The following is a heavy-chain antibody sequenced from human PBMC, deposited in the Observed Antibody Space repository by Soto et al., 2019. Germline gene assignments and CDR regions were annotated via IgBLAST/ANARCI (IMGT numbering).Heavy chain of an antibody. CDR3: ARDRATFDY. D-gene: IGHD1-26*01. J-gene: IGHJ4*02. V-gene: IGHV3-23*01. CDR1: GFTFTSYA. CDR2: ISGSGSNT. Sequence: GGSLRLSCAASGFTFTSYAMSWVRLTPGKGLEWVSAISGSGSNTFYADSVRGRFTISRDNSKNTVFLQMNNLRAEDTAVYFCARDRATFDYWSQGTRVTVSS.